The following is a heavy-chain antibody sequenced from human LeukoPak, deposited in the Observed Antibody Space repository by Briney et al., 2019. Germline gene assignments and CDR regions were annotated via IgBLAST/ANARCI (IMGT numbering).Heavy chain of an antibody. J-gene: IGHJ5*02. V-gene: IGHV1-69*13. CDR2: IIPIFGTA. CDR1: GGTFSSYA. D-gene: IGHD2-21*02. Sequence: ASVKVSCKASGGTFSSYAISWVRQAPGQGLEWMGGIIPIFGTANYAQKFQGRVTITADESTSTAYMELSSLRSEDTAVYYCARVRCGDCYSWFDPWGQGTLVTVSS. CDR3: ARVRCGDCYSWFDP.